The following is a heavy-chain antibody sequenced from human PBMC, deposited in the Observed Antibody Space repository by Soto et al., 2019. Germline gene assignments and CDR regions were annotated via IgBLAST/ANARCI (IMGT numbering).Heavy chain of an antibody. J-gene: IGHJ4*02. D-gene: IGHD7-27*01. CDR3: ARAVTTNWGYLDY. CDR2: INPDGKIT. V-gene: IGHV3-74*01. Sequence: EVQLVESGGGLIQSGESLRLSCAASGFTFTNYWMHWVHQAPGKGLMWVSRINPDGKITNYADSVKGRFTISRDNAKNTLSLQMNSLRAEDTAVYYCARAVTTNWGYLDYWGRGALVTVSS. CDR1: GFTFTNYW.